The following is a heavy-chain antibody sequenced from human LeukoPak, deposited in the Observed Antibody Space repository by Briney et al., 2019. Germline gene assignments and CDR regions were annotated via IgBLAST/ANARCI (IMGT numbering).Heavy chain of an antibody. Sequence: GGSLRLSCAASGFTFSSYSMNWVRQAPGKGLEWVSSISSSSSYIYYADSVKGRFTISRDNAKNSLYLQMNSLRAEDTAVYYCARPKQVGATADAFDIWGQGTIVTVSS. J-gene: IGHJ3*02. V-gene: IGHV3-21*01. CDR3: ARPKQVGATADAFDI. D-gene: IGHD1-26*01. CDR2: ISSSSSYI. CDR1: GFTFSSYS.